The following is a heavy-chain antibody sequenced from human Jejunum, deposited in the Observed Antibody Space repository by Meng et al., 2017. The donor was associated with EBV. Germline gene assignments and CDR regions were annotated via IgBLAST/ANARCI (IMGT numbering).Heavy chain of an antibody. Sequence: QVQLQESGPGLVKPSEILSLTCAVSCGSVSSGGYYWSWSRQPPGKGMEWIGYNYNSESTNYKSSLKSRVTISADTSKNQFSLRLSSVTAADTAVYYCARDQNGSYFAYWGQGTLVTVSS. CDR1: CGSVSSGGYY. V-gene: IGHV4-61*08. D-gene: IGHD1-26*01. J-gene: IGHJ4*02. CDR2: NYNSEST. CDR3: ARDQNGSYFAY.